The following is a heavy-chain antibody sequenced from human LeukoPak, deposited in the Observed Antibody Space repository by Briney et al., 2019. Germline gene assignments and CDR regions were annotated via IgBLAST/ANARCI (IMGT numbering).Heavy chain of an antibody. CDR3: GRGSTASGYGLFDY. J-gene: IGHJ4*02. D-gene: IGHD5-12*01. Sequence: ASVKVSCKASGYTFTSYAMHWVRQAPGQRLEWMGWINAGNGNTKYSQKFQGRVTITRDTSASTAYMELSSLRSEDTAVYYCGRGSTASGYGLFDYWGQGTLVTVSS. CDR1: GYTFTSYA. CDR2: INAGNGNT. V-gene: IGHV1-3*01.